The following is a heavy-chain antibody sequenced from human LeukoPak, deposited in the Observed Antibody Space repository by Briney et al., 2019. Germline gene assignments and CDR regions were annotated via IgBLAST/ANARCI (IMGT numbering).Heavy chain of an antibody. Sequence: ASVQVSCKVSGYTLTELSMHWVRQAPGKGLEWMGGFDPEDGETIYAQKFQGRVTMTEDTSTDTAYMELSSLRSEDTAVYYCATYSGSHRYFDYWGQGTLVTVSS. CDR3: ATYSGSHRYFDY. CDR2: FDPEDGET. CDR1: GYTLTELS. V-gene: IGHV1-24*01. J-gene: IGHJ4*02. D-gene: IGHD1-26*01.